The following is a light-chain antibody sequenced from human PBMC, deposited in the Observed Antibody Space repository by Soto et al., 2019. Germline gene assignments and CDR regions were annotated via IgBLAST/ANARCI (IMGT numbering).Light chain of an antibody. J-gene: IGKJ1*01. CDR2: VAS. CDR3: QQTYNPPPT. Sequence: DIQMTQSPSSLSAAAGDRVTITCRASQSINNYLNWYQHRPGEAPKLLIFVASSLQRVVPSRFSGSGSGTEFTLTISSLQRDDFVTYYCQQTYNPPPTFGPGTKVEI. V-gene: IGKV1-39*01. CDR1: QSINNY.